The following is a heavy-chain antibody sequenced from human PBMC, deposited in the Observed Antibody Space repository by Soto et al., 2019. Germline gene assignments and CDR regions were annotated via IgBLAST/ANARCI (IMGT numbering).Heavy chain of an antibody. CDR1: GGSISSSGYY. D-gene: IGHD6-13*01. J-gene: IGHJ4*02. CDR2: IYYSGTT. CDR3: ASGDSSRWYYFDY. V-gene: IGHV4-31*03. Sequence: QVQLQESGPGLVKPSQTLSLTCTVSGGSISSSGYYWSWIRQHPGKGLEWIGYIYYSGTTYYNSSLKSRVAISVDTSKNQFSLKLSSVTAADTAVYYCASGDSSRWYYFDYWGQGTLVTVSS.